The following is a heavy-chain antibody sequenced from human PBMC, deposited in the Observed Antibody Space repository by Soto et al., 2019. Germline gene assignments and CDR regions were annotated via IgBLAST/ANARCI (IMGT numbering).Heavy chain of an antibody. CDR1: GCTFNTYV. Sequence: ASVKVSSKASGCTFNTYVITWVRQAPGQGLEWMAWINAYNGNTLYAKNLQGRVTMTTDTSTSTAYMEMRSLTSADTAVYYCAGDRDRVADFWGQGTMVTVSS. CDR3: AGDRDRVADF. CDR2: INAYNGNT. D-gene: IGHD5-12*01. V-gene: IGHV1-18*01. J-gene: IGHJ3*01.